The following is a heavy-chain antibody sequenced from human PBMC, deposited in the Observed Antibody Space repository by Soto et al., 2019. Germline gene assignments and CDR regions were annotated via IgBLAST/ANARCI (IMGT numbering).Heavy chain of an antibody. Sequence: GGSLRLSCAASGFIFSTYAMNWVRQAPGEGLEWVAAISSNSDTTFYAESVRGRFTISRDNSVNTLYLRMSRLRTEDTAVYYCAHPRGYGVFDAVDIWGQGTMVTVS. CDR1: GFIFSTYA. V-gene: IGHV3-23*01. CDR2: ISSNSDTT. D-gene: IGHD4-17*01. J-gene: IGHJ3*02. CDR3: AHPRGYGVFDAVDI.